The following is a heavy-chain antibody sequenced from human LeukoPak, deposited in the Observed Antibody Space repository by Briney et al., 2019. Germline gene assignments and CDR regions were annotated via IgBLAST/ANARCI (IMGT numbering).Heavy chain of an antibody. CDR3: ARMKPYGDYGDY. D-gene: IGHD4-17*01. V-gene: IGHV4-31*03. CDR2: IYYSGST. J-gene: IGHJ4*02. Sequence: SQTLSLTCTVSGDSIRSGGYYWSWIRQHPGKGLEWIGYIYYSGSTYYNPSLKSRVTISVDTSKNQFSLKLSSVTAADTAVYYCARMKPYGDYGDYWGQGTLVTVSS. CDR1: GDSIRSGGYY.